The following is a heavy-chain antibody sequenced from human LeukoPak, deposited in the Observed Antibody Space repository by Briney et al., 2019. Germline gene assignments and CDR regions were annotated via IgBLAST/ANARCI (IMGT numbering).Heavy chain of an antibody. J-gene: IGHJ4*02. D-gene: IGHD6-13*01. CDR3: ARDPPGIAASGTYY. Sequence: GGSLRLSCAVSGFSVSNDYMNWVRQAPGKGLEWVSLIYSRGGTSYADSVKGRFTISRDSSKNTLFLQMNSLRVEDTAVYYCARDPPGIAASGTYYWGQGTLVTVSS. CDR1: GFSVSNDY. CDR2: IYSRGGT. V-gene: IGHV3-53*01.